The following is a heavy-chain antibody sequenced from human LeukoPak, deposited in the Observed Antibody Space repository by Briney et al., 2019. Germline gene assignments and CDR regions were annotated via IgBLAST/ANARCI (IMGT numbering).Heavy chain of an antibody. CDR3: ARGSGYSYGPPGGY. J-gene: IGHJ4*02. CDR1: GYTFIDHY. CDR2: INPNSGGP. V-gene: IGHV1-2*02. D-gene: IGHD5-18*01. Sequence: ASVKVSCKASGYTFIDHYMHWVRQAPGQGLEWMGWINPNSGGPNYAQKFQGRVTMTRDTSISTAYMDLSRLRSDDTAVYYCARGSGYSYGPPGGYWGQGTLVTVSS.